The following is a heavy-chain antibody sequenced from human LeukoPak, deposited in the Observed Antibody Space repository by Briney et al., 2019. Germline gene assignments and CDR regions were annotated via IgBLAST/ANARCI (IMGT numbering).Heavy chain of an antibody. D-gene: IGHD3-9*01. CDR1: GFTFSDYY. J-gene: IGHJ3*02. Sequence: GSLRLSCAASGFTFSDYYMSWIRQAPGKGLEWVSYISSSGSTIYYADSVKGRFTISRDNAKNSLYLQMNSLRAEDTAVYYCAREWVVYDIFMPGAFDIWGQGTMVTVSS. CDR2: ISSSGSTI. CDR3: AREWVVYDIFMPGAFDI. V-gene: IGHV3-11*01.